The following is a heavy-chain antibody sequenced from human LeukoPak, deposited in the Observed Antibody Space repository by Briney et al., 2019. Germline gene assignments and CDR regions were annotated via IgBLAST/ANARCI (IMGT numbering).Heavy chain of an antibody. D-gene: IGHD3/OR15-3a*01. V-gene: IGHV1-8*02. CDR3: VSGWTNAFDI. CDR2: MNPNSGNT. CDR1: GYTFTGYY. J-gene: IGHJ3*02. Sequence: ASVKVSCKASGYTFTGYYMHWVRQATGQGLEWMGWMNPNSGNTGYAQKFQGRVTMTRNTSISTAYMELSSLRSEDTAVYYCVSGWTNAFDIWGQGTMATVSS.